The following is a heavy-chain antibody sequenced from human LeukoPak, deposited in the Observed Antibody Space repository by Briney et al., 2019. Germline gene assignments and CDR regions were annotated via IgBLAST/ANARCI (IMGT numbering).Heavy chain of an antibody. CDR1: GFTFNNYA. CDR3: AKGLGGTWIRHYFDY. J-gene: IGHJ4*02. CDR2: ISGSGGST. Sequence: GGSLRLSCAASGFTFNNYAMSWVRQAPGKGLEWVSVISGSGGSTYYADSVKGRFTISRDNSKNTLYVQMNSLRAEDTAVYYCAKGLGGTWIRHYFDYWGQGTPVTVSS. V-gene: IGHV3-23*01. D-gene: IGHD1-1*01.